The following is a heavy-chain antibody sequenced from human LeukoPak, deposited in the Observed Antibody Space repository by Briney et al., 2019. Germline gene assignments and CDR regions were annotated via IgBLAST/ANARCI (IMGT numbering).Heavy chain of an antibody. J-gene: IGHJ6*03. CDR1: GGTFSSYA. D-gene: IGHD5-18*01. CDR2: IIPIFGTA. V-gene: IGHV1-69*06. CDR3: AGPDTAMVNYYYYYMDV. Sequence: SVKVSCKASGGTFSSYAISWVRQAPGQGLEWMGGIIPIFGTANYAQKFQGRVTITADKSTSTAYMELSSLRSEDTAVYYCAGPDTAMVNYYYYYMDVWGKGTTVTVSS.